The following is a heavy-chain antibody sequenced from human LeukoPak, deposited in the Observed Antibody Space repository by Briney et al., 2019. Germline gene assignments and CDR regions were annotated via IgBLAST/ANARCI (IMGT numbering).Heavy chain of an antibody. V-gene: IGHV1-46*03. CDR1: GYTFTSYY. Sequence: ASVKVSCKASGYTFTSYYMHWVRQAPGQGLEWMGIINPSGGSTSYAQKFQGRVTMTRDTSTSTVYMELSSLRSEDTAVYYCARNGEFLGDIWSGLDYWGQGTLVTVSS. J-gene: IGHJ4*02. D-gene: IGHD3-3*01. CDR2: INPSGGST. CDR3: ARNGEFLGDIWSGLDY.